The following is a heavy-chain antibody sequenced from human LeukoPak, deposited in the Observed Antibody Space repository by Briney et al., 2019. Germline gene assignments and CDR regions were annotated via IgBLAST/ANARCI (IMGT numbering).Heavy chain of an antibody. J-gene: IGHJ4*02. CDR3: ARESYYDILRAYYFDY. D-gene: IGHD3-9*01. V-gene: IGHV1-46*01. CDR2: INPSGGST. Sequence: MXXVXQAPGQGLEWMGIINPSGGSTSYAQKFQGRVTMTRDTSTSTVYMELSSLRSEDTAVYYCARESYYDILRAYYFDYWGQGTLVTVSS.